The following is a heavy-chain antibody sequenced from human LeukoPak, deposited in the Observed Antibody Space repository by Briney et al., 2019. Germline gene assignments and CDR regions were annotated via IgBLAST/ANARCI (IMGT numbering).Heavy chain of an antibody. CDR1: GGSISSYY. J-gene: IGHJ4*02. V-gene: IGHV4-59*01. CDR2: IYYSGST. CDR3: ARGVPEYYDFWSGYFYYFDY. D-gene: IGHD3-3*01. Sequence: SETLSLTCTVSGGSISSYYWSWIRQPPGKGLEWIGYIYYSGSTDYNPSLKSRVTISVDTSKNQFSLKLTSVTAADTAVYYCARGVPEYYDFWSGYFYYFDYWGQGTLVTVSS.